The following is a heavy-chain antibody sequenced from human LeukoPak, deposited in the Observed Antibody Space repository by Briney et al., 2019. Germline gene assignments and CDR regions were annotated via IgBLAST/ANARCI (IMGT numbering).Heavy chain of an antibody. D-gene: IGHD2-2*02. CDR1: GFTFSSYA. CDR3: AGDREYCSSTSCYTDATFDY. CDR2: ISSNGGST. Sequence: GGSLRLSCAASGFTFSSYAMHWVRQAPGKGLEYVSAISSNGGSTYYANSVKGRFTISRDNSKNTLYLQMGSLRAEDMAVYYCAGDREYCSSTSCYTDATFDYWGQGTLVTVSS. V-gene: IGHV3-64*01. J-gene: IGHJ4*02.